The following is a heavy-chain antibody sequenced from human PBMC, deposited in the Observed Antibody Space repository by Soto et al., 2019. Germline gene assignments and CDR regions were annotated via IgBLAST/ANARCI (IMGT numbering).Heavy chain of an antibody. V-gene: IGHV1-69*01. J-gene: IGHJ6*02. CDR3: ARDSVGDSYGERENYSYYCMDV. D-gene: IGHD5-18*01. CDR1: GGTCSSYA. Sequence: QVQLVQSGAEVKKPGSSVKFSCKASGGTCSSYAISWVRQAPGQGLEWMGGIIPIFGTANYAQKFQGRVTITADESTSTAYMELSRLRSEDTALYYCARDSVGDSYGERENYSYYCMDVWGQGNTVTVSS. CDR2: IIPIFGTA.